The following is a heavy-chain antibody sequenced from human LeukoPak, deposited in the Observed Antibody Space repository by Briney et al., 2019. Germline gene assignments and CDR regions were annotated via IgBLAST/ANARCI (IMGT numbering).Heavy chain of an antibody. D-gene: IGHD2-2*01. CDR2: INAGNGNT. V-gene: IGHV1-3*03. Sequence: VASVKVSCKASGYTFTSYAMHWVRQAPGQRREWMGWINAGNGNTKYSQEFQGRVTITRDTSASTAYMELSSLRSEDMAVYYCARGIKYQYVGSLFDYWGQGTLVTVSS. CDR3: ARGIKYQYVGSLFDY. CDR1: GYTFTSYA. J-gene: IGHJ4*02.